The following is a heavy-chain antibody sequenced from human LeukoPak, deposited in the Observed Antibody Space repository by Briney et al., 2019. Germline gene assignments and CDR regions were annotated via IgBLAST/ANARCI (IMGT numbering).Heavy chain of an antibody. CDR3: AKDSKYYYDSSGYYPRYDY. V-gene: IGHV3-23*01. CDR2: IGGSGGST. D-gene: IGHD3-22*01. J-gene: IGHJ4*02. CDR1: GFSFSSYA. Sequence: GGSLRLSCAASGFSFSSYAMSWVRQAPGKGLEWASAIGGSGGSTYYADSVKGRFTISRDNSKNTLYLQMNSLRAEDTAVYYCAKDSKYYYDSSGYYPRYDYWGQGTLVTVSS.